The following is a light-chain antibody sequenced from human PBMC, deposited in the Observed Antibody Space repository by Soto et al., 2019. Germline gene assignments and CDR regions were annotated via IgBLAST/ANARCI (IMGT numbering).Light chain of an antibody. CDR2: GAS. V-gene: IGKV3-20*01. CDR1: QSVSSSH. CDR3: QQYGSVLT. J-gene: IGKJ4*01. Sequence: EIVLTQSPGTLSLSPGERATLSCRASQSVSSSHLAWYQQKPGQAPRLLIYGASSRATGIPDRFSGSGSGTDFTLTISRLEPEDFAVYYCQQYGSVLTFGGGTKVEIK.